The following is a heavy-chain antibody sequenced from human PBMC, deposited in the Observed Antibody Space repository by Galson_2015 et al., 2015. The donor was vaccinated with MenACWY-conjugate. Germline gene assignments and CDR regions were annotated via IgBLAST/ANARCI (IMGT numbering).Heavy chain of an antibody. CDR2: FDPEDGET. J-gene: IGHJ6*03. Sequence: SVKVSCQVSGYTLTDLSIHWVRQAPGNGLAWMGGFDPEDGETLYALKLKGRVTMPEDISTDPAYMELRRLRSEDTAVYYCATNFNQLILLPVPTNYYMNVWGKGTTVTVSS. D-gene: IGHD2-2*01. V-gene: IGHV1-24*01. CDR1: GYTLTDLS. CDR3: ATNFNQLILLPVPTNYYMNV.